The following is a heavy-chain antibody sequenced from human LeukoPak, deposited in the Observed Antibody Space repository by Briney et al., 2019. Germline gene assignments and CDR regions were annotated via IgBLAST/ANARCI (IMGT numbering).Heavy chain of an antibody. CDR2: IYYSGST. V-gene: IGHV4-30-4*08. CDR3: ARDLDGRAAAGTDYYYGMDV. D-gene: IGHD6-13*01. J-gene: IGHJ6*02. CDR1: GGSISSGDYY. Sequence: SETLSLTCTVSGGSISSGDYYWSWLRQPPGKGLEWIGYIYYSGSTYYNPSLKSRVTISVDTSKNQFSLKLSSVTAADTAVYYCARDLDGRAAAGTDYYYGMDVWGQGTTVTVSS.